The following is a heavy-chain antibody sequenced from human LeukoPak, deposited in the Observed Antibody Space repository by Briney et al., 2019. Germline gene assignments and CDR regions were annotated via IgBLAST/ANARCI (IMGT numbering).Heavy chain of an antibody. CDR1: GGSISSTSYY. CDR2: IYYSGST. V-gene: IGHV4-39*01. CDR3: ARHVGSYHHFDY. Sequence: SETLSLTCTVSGGSISSTSYYWGWIRQPPGKGLEWIGSIYYSGSTYYNPSLKSRVTISVDTSKNQLSLKLSSVTAADTAVYYCARHVGSYHHFDYWGQGTPVTVSS. J-gene: IGHJ4*02. D-gene: IGHD3-16*02.